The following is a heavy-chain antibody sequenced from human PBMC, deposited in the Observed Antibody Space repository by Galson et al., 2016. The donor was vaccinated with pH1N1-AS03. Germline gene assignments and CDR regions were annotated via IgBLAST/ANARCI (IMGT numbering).Heavy chain of an antibody. CDR2: IQSSGNT. V-gene: IGHV4-4*07. J-gene: IGHJ6*04. D-gene: IGHD4-17*01. CDR1: GVPVRAYH. Sequence: LSLTCTVSGVPVRAYHWTWFRQSAEKGLEWLGLIQSSGNTNYNPSLKRRVSMSIDTSVDQLSLMVTFVTAADAAVYYCARKDGDIWGRGITITVSS. CDR3: ARKDGDI.